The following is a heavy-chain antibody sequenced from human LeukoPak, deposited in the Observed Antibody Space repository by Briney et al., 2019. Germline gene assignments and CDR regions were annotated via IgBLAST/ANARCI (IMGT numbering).Heavy chain of an antibody. CDR1: GYSFTSYY. CDR3: ARSITIFTEIDY. CDR2: INPSGGST. Sequence: ASVKVSCKASGYSFTSYYIHWVRQAPGQGLEWMGIINPSGGSTSYAQKFQGGVTMTRDTSTSTVYMELSSLRSEDTAVYYCARSITIFTEIDYWGQGTLVTVSS. D-gene: IGHD3-3*01. V-gene: IGHV1-46*01. J-gene: IGHJ4*02.